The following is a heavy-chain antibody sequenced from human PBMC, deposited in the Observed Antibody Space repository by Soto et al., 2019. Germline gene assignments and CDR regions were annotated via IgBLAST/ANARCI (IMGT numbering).Heavy chain of an antibody. CDR3: ARTYNWFDP. Sequence: SXXTLSLPFTVSGGSIHSYYWRWIRQPPGKGLEWIGYIYYSGSTNYSPSLKSRVTISVDTSKKQFSLKLSSVTAADTAVYYCARTYNWFDPWGQGTLVTVS. V-gene: IGHV4-59*08. J-gene: IGHJ5*02. CDR2: IYYSGST. CDR1: GGSIHSYY.